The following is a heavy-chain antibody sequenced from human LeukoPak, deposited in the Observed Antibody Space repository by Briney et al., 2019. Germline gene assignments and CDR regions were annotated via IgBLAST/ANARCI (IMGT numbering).Heavy chain of an antibody. CDR1: GYTFISYG. V-gene: IGHV1-18*01. CDR2: NSAYNGNT. Sequence: GASVKVSCKASGYTFISYGISWVRQAPGQGLEWMGWNSAYNGNTNYAQKLQGRVTMTTDTSTSTAYMELRSLRSDDTAVYYCARDPVEYSSSWYELYYWGQGTLVTVSS. D-gene: IGHD6-13*01. J-gene: IGHJ4*02. CDR3: ARDPVEYSSSWYELYY.